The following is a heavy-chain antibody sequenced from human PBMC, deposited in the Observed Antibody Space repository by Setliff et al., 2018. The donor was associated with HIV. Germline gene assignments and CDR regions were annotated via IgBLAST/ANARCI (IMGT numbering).Heavy chain of an antibody. Sequence: PGESLKISCAASGFSLKDYSMNWVRQAPGKGLEWVSCISSGGAFIYYADSVKGRFTISRDTAKNSVYLQMSGLRPEDTAVYYCARVLLRTNPLYGVASNWFDPWGQGTLVTV. CDR2: ISSGGAFI. D-gene: IGHD2-8*01. V-gene: IGHV3-21*04. J-gene: IGHJ5*02. CDR1: GFSLKDYS. CDR3: ARVLLRTNPLYGVASNWFDP.